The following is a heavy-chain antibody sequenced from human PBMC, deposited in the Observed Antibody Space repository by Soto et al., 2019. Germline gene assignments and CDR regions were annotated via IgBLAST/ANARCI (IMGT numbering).Heavy chain of an antibody. Sequence: EVLLVESGGGLVQPGGSLRLSCVASEFTLSNYWMTWVRQAPGKGLEWVANIKGDGSKIYYLDSVEGRFTISRDNARNSLFLQMNSLRADDTGVYYCARDVTPGNGVAWYDVFDIWGQGTMVTVSS. CDR1: EFTLSNYW. J-gene: IGHJ3*02. CDR2: IKGDGSKI. CDR3: ARDVTPGNGVAWYDVFDI. V-gene: IGHV3-7*01. D-gene: IGHD3-9*01.